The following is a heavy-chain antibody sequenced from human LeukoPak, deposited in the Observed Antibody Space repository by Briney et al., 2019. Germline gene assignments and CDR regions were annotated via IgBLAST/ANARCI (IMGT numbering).Heavy chain of an antibody. V-gene: IGHV3-21*01. D-gene: IGHD5-12*01. Sequence: PGGSLRLSCAASGFPFNTYTMNWVRQAPGKGRAWVSSISSTSGDIKYADSVKGRLTISRDNVQNSLYLQMYSLRAEDTAVYYCARTRGPYDSFDYWGQGALVTVSP. J-gene: IGHJ4*02. CDR1: GFPFNTYT. CDR2: ISSTSGDI. CDR3: ARTRGPYDSFDY.